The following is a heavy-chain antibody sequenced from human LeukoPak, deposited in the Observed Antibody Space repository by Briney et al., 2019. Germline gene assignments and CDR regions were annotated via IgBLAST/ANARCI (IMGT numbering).Heavy chain of an antibody. CDR2: IRYDGINK. D-gene: IGHD3-9*01. V-gene: IGHV3-30*02. J-gene: IGHJ4*02. Sequence: PGGSPRLSCATSGFTFSSYGMYWVRQAPGKGLEWLAFIRYDGINKYYADSVKGRFTISRDNSKNTLYLQMNSLRAEDTAVYYCAKDSLTGTGPYYFDCWGQGTLVTVSS. CDR1: GFTFSSYG. CDR3: AKDSLTGTGPYYFDC.